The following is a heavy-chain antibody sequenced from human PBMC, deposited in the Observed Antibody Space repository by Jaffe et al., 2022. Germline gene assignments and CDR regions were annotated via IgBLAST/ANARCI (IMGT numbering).Heavy chain of an antibody. J-gene: IGHJ4*02. D-gene: IGHD2-2*01. CDR3: TTRREVVVVVPAATGGRERLPFDY. V-gene: IGHV3-73*02. CDR2: IRSKANSYAT. CDR1: GFTFSGSA. Sequence: EVQLVESGGGLVQPGGSLKLSCAASGFTFSGSAMHWVRQASGKGLEWVGRIRSKANSYATAYAASVKGRFTISRDDSKNTAYLQMNSLKTEDTAVYYCTTRREVVVVVPAATGGRERLPFDYWGQGTLVTVSS.